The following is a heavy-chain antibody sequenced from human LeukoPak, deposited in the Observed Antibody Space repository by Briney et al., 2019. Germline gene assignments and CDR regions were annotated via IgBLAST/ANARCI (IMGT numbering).Heavy chain of an antibody. CDR2: ISWNSGSI. D-gene: IGHD5-18*01. J-gene: IGHJ3*02. V-gene: IGHV3-9*03. CDR1: GLTFDDYA. CDR3: AKDIRPSRVDTTMVKAFDI. Sequence: GGSLRLSCAASGLTFDDYAMHWVRHAPGKGLEWVSGISWNSGSIVYADSVKGRFTISRDNAKNSLYLQMNSLRAEDMALYYCAKDIRPSRVDTTMVKAFDIWGQGTMVTVSS.